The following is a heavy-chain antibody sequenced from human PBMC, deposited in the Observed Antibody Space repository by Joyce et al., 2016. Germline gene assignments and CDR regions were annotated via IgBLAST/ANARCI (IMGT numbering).Heavy chain of an antibody. D-gene: IGHD3-10*01. CDR3: TTDRAGSWSGFDP. V-gene: IGHV3-66*02. J-gene: IGHJ5*02. CDR1: GFSVSSNY. Sequence: EVQLVESGGDLVQPGGSLILSCVGSGFSVSSNYRNWVRQAPGKVQEWVSVIYTGGSTYYADSVKGRFTSSRNNSKNTVYLQMNNLRPEDTAMYFCTTDRAGSWSGFDPWGQGTVVLVSS. CDR2: IYTGGST.